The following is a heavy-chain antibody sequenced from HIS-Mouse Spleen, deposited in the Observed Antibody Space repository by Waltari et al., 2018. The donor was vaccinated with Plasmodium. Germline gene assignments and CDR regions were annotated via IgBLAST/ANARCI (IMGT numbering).Heavy chain of an antibody. CDR3: ARGSAGDAFDI. V-gene: IGHV1-18*01. D-gene: IGHD6-19*01. CDR2: ISPYNGNT. CDR1: SYTFTSYG. J-gene: IGHJ3*02. Sequence: QVHLVQSGAEVKKPGASVKFSCKASSYTFTSYGISWVRQAPGQGIEWMGWISPYNGNTNFAQKLQGRVTMTTDTSTSTGYMELRSLRSDDTAVYYCARGSAGDAFDIWGQGTMVTVSS.